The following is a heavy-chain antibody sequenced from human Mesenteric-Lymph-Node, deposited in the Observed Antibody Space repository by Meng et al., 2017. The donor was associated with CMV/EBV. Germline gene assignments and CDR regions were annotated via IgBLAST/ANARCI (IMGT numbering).Heavy chain of an antibody. Sequence: GGSLRLSCAASGFTCSDYYMNWVRQAPGKGLEWVSYISSSGSTIYYADSVKGRFTISRDNAKNSLYLHMNSLRAEDTAVYYCARRTGMVITIFGVVTPYGMDVWGQGTTVTVSS. CDR1: GFTCSDYY. CDR2: ISSSGSTI. V-gene: IGHV3-11*04. CDR3: ARRTGMVITIFGVVTPYGMDV. D-gene: IGHD3-3*01. J-gene: IGHJ6*02.